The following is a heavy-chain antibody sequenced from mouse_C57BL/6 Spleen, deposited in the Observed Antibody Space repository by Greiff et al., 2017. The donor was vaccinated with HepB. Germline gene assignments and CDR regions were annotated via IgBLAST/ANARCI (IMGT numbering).Heavy chain of an antibody. CDR1: GYTFTSYD. J-gene: IGHJ3*01. Sequence: QVQLQQSGPELVKPGASVKLSCKASGYTFTSYDIIWVKQRPGQGLEWIGWIYPRDGSTKYNEKFKGKATLTVDTSSSTAYMELHSLTSEDSAVYFCASSLYYYGSSSWFAYWGQGTLVTVSA. V-gene: IGHV1-85*01. D-gene: IGHD1-1*01. CDR2: IYPRDGST. CDR3: ASSLYYYGSSSWFAY.